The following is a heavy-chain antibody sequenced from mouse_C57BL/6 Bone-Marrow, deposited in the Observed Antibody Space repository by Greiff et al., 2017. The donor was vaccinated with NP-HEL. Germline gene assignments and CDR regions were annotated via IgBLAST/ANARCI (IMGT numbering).Heavy chain of an antibody. J-gene: IGHJ1*03. CDR3: ARYYGSSHWYFDV. CDR1: GYTFTSYW. D-gene: IGHD1-1*01. Sequence: VQLQQPGAELVKPGASVKMSCKASGYTFTSYWITWVKQRPGQGLEWIGDIYPGSGSTNYNEKFKSKATLTEDTSSSTAYMQLSILTSEDSAVYYCARYYGSSHWYFDVWGTGTTVTVSS. V-gene: IGHV1-55*01. CDR2: IYPGSGST.